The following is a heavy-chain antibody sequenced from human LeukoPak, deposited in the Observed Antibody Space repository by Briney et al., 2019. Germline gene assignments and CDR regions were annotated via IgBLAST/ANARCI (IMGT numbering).Heavy chain of an antibody. CDR3: AKDRKVYQD. Sequence: GGSLRLSCAASGLTFSSYAMSWVRQAPGKGLEWVSAISDSGGTTYYTDSVKGRFTTSRDNSKNTLYLQMNSLRAEDTAVYYCAKDRKVYQDWGQGTLVTVSS. J-gene: IGHJ4*02. V-gene: IGHV3-23*01. D-gene: IGHD2-8*01. CDR1: GLTFSSYA. CDR2: ISDSGGTT.